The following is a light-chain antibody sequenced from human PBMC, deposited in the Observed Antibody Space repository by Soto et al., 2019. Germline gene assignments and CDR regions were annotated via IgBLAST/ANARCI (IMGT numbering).Light chain of an antibody. Sequence: QSVLTQPPSVSGAPGQRVTISCTGSSSNIGAGYDVHWYQQLPGRAPKLLIYGNYNRPSGVPDRFSGSKSGTSASLAITGLQAEDEADYYCPSYDSSLSGWVFGGGTKLTVL. V-gene: IGLV1-40*01. CDR2: GNY. CDR3: PSYDSSLSGWV. CDR1: SSNIGAGYD. J-gene: IGLJ3*02.